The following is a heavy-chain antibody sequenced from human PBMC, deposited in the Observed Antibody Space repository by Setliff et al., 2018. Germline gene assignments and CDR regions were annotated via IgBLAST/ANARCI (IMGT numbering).Heavy chain of an antibody. CDR2: IYHSGST. CDR1: GYSISSGYY. D-gene: IGHD3-3*01. J-gene: IGHJ5*02. CDR3: ARSEGYNFWSGYPNWFDP. Sequence: SETLSLTCTVSGYSISSGYYWGWIRQPPGKGLEWIGSIYHSGSTYYNPSLKSRVTISMDTSKNHFSLKLSSVTAADTAVYYCARSEGYNFWSGYPNWFDPWGQGTLVTVSS. V-gene: IGHV4-38-2*02.